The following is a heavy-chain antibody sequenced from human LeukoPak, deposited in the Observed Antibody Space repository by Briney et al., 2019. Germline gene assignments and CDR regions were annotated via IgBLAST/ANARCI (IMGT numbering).Heavy chain of an antibody. D-gene: IGHD3-22*01. CDR1: GFTFSTYA. CDR2: IGGSDGRT. V-gene: IGHV3-23*01. CDR3: AKDSSSYDWGYMDV. J-gene: IGHJ6*03. Sequence: GGSLRLSCAAAGFTFSTYAMSWVRQPPGNGLEWVSLIGGSDGRTRYADSVKGRFTISRDNSKNTLYLEMNSLRAEDTAVYYCAKDSSSYDWGYMDVWGKGTTVTISS.